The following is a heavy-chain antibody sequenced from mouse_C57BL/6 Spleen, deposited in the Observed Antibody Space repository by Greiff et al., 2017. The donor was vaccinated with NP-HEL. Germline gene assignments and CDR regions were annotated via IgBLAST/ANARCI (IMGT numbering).Heavy chain of an antibody. V-gene: IGHV1-15*01. CDR3: TRRYYGTGFAY. D-gene: IGHD1-1*01. CDR2: IDPETGGT. CDR1: GYTFTDYE. Sequence: QVQLKESGAELVRPGASVTLSCKASGYTFTDYEMHWVKQTPVHGLEWIGAIDPETGGTAYNQKFKGKAILTADKSSSTAYMELRSLTSEDSAVYYCTRRYYGTGFAYWGQGTLVTVSA. J-gene: IGHJ3*01.